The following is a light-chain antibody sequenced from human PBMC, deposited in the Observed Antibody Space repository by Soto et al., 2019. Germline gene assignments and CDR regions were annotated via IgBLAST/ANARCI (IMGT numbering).Light chain of an antibody. CDR3: QQYGSAPQT. J-gene: IGKJ2*01. Sequence: EIVLTQSPGTLSLSPGERATLSCRASQSVSSNYLAWYQQKPGQAPRLLIFGPSSRATGIPDRFSGSGSGTDFTLTISRLEPEDFAVYYCQQYGSAPQTFGQGTKLEIK. CDR2: GPS. V-gene: IGKV3-20*01. CDR1: QSVSSNY.